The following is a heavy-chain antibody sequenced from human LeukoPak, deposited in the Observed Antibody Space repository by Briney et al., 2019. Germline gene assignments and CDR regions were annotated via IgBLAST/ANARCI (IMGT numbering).Heavy chain of an antibody. CDR3: ARDLRWFGELHWFDP. Sequence: GGSLRLSCAASGFTFSSYEMHRVRQAPGKGLEWVAVISYDGSNKYYADSVKGRFTISRDNSKNTLYLQMNSLRAEDTAVYYCARDLRWFGELHWFDPWGQGTLVTVSS. D-gene: IGHD3-10*01. V-gene: IGHV3-30*04. J-gene: IGHJ5*02. CDR1: GFTFSSYE. CDR2: ISYDGSNK.